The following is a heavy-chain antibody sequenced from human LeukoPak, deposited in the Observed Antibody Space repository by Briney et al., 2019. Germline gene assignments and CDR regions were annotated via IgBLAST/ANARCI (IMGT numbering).Heavy chain of an antibody. CDR1: GYSISSGYY. CDR3: ARASTSIAARPSNWFDP. Sequence: PSETLSLTCTVSGYSISSGYYWGWIRQPPGKGLEWIGSIYHSGSTYYNPSLKSRVTISVDTSKTQFSLMLSAVTAADTAVYYCARASTSIAARPSNWFDPWGQGTLVTVSS. J-gene: IGHJ5*02. CDR2: IYHSGST. V-gene: IGHV4-38-2*02. D-gene: IGHD6-6*01.